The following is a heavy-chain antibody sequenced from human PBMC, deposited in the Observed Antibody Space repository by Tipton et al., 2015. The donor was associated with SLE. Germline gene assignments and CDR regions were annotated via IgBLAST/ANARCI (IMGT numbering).Heavy chain of an antibody. J-gene: IGHJ2*01. D-gene: IGHD1-26*01. CDR1: GGSISSYY. V-gene: IGHV4-59*01. CDR3: ARVGASASFDL. Sequence: TLSLTCTVSGGSISSYYWSWIRQPPGKGLEWIGYIYHSGSTNYNPSLKSRVTISVDTSKNQFSLKLSSVTAADTAVDYCARVGASASFDLWGRGTLVTVSS. CDR2: IYHSGST.